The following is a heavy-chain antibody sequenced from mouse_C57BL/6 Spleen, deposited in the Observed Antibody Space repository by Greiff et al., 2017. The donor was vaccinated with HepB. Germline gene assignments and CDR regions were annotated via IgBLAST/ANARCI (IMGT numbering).Heavy chain of an antibody. Sequence: VQLQQSGAELVKPGASVKLSCKASGYTFTSYWMHWVKQRPGQGLEWIGMIHPNSGSTNYNEKFKSKATLTVDKSSSTAYMKLSSLTSEDSAVYYCARSGGYDVWFAYWGQGTLVTVSA. CDR3: ARSGGYDVWFAY. CDR1: GYTFTSYW. CDR2: IHPNSGST. D-gene: IGHD2-2*01. V-gene: IGHV1-64*01. J-gene: IGHJ3*01.